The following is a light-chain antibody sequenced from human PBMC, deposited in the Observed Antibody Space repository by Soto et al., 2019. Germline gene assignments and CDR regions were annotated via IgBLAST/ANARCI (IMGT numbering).Light chain of an antibody. Sequence: DIQMTQSPSSLSAYGGDRFSITCRASQDLDRWLVWCQQNPGAATKVLIFAASSLHSALPSRFSGGGSETDCSLTTSSLQPEDSAPSYCKQSRSFRGNVGGGTKVAI. CDR3: KQSRSFRGN. J-gene: IGKJ4*01. V-gene: IGKV1-12*01. CDR1: QDLDRW. CDR2: AAS.